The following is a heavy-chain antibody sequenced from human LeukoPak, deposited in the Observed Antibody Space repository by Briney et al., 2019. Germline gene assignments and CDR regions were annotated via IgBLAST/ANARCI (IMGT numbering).Heavy chain of an antibody. CDR2: IKEDGNKK. Sequence: GGSLRLSCATSGFTLSNYWMNWVRQAPGKGLEWVANIKEDGNKKNYVDSVKGRFTISRDNVKNSIYLQMNSLRADDTAVYYCAGGRGIALWGQGTLVTVSS. D-gene: IGHD6-13*01. CDR1: GFTLSNYW. J-gene: IGHJ4*02. CDR3: AGGRGIAL. V-gene: IGHV3-7*01.